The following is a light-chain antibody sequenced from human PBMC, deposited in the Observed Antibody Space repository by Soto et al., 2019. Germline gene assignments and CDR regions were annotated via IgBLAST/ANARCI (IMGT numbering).Light chain of an antibody. Sequence: QSVLTQPPSASGTPGQRVTISCSGSSTNIGSNYAYWYQQLPGKAPSLLIYRNNQRPSAGPDRFSGSKSGTSASLAISGLRSEDEADYYCAAWDASLSGYVFGAGTKVTVL. CDR2: RNN. CDR3: AAWDASLSGYV. V-gene: IGLV1-47*01. J-gene: IGLJ1*01. CDR1: STNIGSNY.